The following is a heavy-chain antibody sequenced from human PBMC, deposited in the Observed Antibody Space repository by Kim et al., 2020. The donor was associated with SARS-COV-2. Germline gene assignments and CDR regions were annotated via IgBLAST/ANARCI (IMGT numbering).Heavy chain of an antibody. CDR3: ARGLAYYYVSSGSVYYYYYGMDV. J-gene: IGHJ6*02. D-gene: IGHD3-22*01. CDR2: IIPIFGTA. V-gene: IGHV1-69*13. CDR1: GGTFSSYA. Sequence: SVKVSCKASGGTFSSYAISWVRQAPGQGLEWMGGIIPIFGTANYAQKFQGRVTITADESTSTAYMELSSLRSEDTAVYYCARGLAYYYVSSGSVYYYYYGMDVWGQGTTVTVSS.